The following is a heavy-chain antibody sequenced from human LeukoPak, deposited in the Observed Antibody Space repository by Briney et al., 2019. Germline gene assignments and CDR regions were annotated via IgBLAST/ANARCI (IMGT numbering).Heavy chain of an antibody. CDR3: ARELEQFDY. D-gene: IGHD1/OR15-1a*01. V-gene: IGHV3-30*03. CDR1: GFTFSAYG. Sequence: GGSLRLSCAASGFTFSAYGMQWVRQAPGKGLEWVAVVSNDGYNKYYANSVKGRFTISRDSSKNTLYLQMNSLRPEDTAVYYCARELEQFDYWGQGTLVTVSS. J-gene: IGHJ4*02. CDR2: VSNDGYNK.